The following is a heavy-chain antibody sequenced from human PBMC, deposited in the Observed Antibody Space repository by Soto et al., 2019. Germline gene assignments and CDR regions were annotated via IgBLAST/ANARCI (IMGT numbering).Heavy chain of an antibody. D-gene: IGHD3-22*01. Sequence: QVQLVQSGAEVKKPGASVKVSCKASGYTFSDYYIHWVRQAPGHGLDWMGIINPPDGSTTYAQKFQGRVSITSDTSTSTVYMELSSLRSDDTAIYYCARYYDSSGPAFDYLGQGTLVTVSS. V-gene: IGHV1-46*01. CDR3: ARYYDSSGPAFDY. CDR2: INPPDGST. CDR1: GYTFSDYY. J-gene: IGHJ4*02.